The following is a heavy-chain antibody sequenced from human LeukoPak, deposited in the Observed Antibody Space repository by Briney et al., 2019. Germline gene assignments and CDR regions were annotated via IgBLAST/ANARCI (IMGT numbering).Heavy chain of an antibody. Sequence: GGSLRLSCAASGFTFSSYGMHWVRQAPGKGLEWVSSISSGSSYIYYADSVKGRFTISRDNAKNSLHLQMNSLRADDTAVYYCARVRAKGGWYFDLWGRGTLVTVSS. V-gene: IGHV3-21*01. CDR2: ISSGSSYI. D-gene: IGHD3-16*01. CDR3: ARVRAKGGWYFDL. CDR1: GFTFSSYG. J-gene: IGHJ2*01.